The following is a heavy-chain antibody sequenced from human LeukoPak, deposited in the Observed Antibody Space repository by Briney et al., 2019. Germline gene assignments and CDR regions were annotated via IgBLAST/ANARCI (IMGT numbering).Heavy chain of an antibody. CDR3: ARVYGGGWFDP. CDR2: IYYSGST. J-gene: IGHJ5*02. CDR1: GGSISSGGYS. V-gene: IGHV4-30-4*07. D-gene: IGHD4-23*01. Sequence: SETLSLTCAVSGGSISSGGYSWSWIRQPPGKGLEWIGYIYYSGSTYYNPSLKSRVTISVDTSKNQFSLKLSSVTAADTAVYYCARVYGGGWFDPWGQGTLVTVSS.